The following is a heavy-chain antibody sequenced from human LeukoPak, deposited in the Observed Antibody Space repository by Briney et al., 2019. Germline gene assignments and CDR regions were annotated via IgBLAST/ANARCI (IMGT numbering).Heavy chain of an antibody. Sequence: ASETLSLTSIVSSGPISSYYWSWIRQPPGKGLEWIGYISYSGSANYNPSLKSRVTISIDTSKNQFSLKLRSVTAADTDIHNCARQGYDILTGYIDAFDIWGQGTMVTVSS. D-gene: IGHD3-9*01. CDR2: ISYSGSA. CDR1: SGPISSYY. V-gene: IGHV4-59*08. CDR3: ARQGYDILTGYIDAFDI. J-gene: IGHJ3*02.